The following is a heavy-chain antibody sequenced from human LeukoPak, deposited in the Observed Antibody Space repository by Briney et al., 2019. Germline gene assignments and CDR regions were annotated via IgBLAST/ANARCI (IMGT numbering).Heavy chain of an antibody. D-gene: IGHD3-9*01. Sequence: ASVKVSCKASGYTFTSYGISWVRQAPGQGLEWMGRISAYNGNTNYAQKLQGRVTMTTDTSTSTAYMELRSLRSDDTAVYYCARDTSPLLRYFDWFTNWGQGTLVTVSS. CDR2: ISAYNGNT. CDR3: ARDTSPLLRYFDWFTN. J-gene: IGHJ4*02. CDR1: GYTFTSYG. V-gene: IGHV1-18*01.